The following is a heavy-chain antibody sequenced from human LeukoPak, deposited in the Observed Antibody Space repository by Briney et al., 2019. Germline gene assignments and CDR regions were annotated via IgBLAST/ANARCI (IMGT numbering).Heavy chain of an antibody. D-gene: IGHD5-18*01. V-gene: IGHV4-4*02. CDR3: ARVGRGYSAHDAFDI. J-gene: IGHJ3*02. CDR1: GGSISSSNW. Sequence: PSETLSLTCAVSGGSISSSNWWSWVRQPPGKGLEWIGEIYHSGSTNYNPSLKSRVTISVDKSKNQFSLKLSSVTAADTAVYYCARVGRGYSAHDAFDIWGQGTMVTVSS. CDR2: IYHSGST.